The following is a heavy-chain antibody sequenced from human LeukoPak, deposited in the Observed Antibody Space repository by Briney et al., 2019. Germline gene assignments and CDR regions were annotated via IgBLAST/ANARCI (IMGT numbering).Heavy chain of an antibody. V-gene: IGHV3-30*02. CDR2: IRYDGNNK. J-gene: IGHJ5*02. D-gene: IGHD3-10*01. Sequence: GGSLRLSCGASGFTFSNYGMLWVRQAPGKGLEWVAFIRYDGNNKLYADSMKGRFTISRDNAKNSLYLQMNSLRAEDTAVYYCAKEIPRLLWFGEFQEAGWFDPWGQGTLVTVSS. CDR3: AKEIPRLLWFGEFQEAGWFDP. CDR1: GFTFSNYG.